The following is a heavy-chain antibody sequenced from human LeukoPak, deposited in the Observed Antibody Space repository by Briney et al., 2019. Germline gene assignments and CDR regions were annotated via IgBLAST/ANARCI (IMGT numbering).Heavy chain of an antibody. V-gene: IGHV3-7*05. CDR2: IKPDGSEK. D-gene: IGHD3-10*01. Sequence: PGGSLRLSCVASGFTLSSYWMTWVRQAPGKGLEWAANIKPDGSEKYFVDSVRGRFTISRDNVMNSLYLHMNSLRDDDTAVYYCVRGSSGTAIRGVSWAWFDPWGQGTLVTVSS. J-gene: IGHJ5*02. CDR3: VRGSSGTAIRGVSWAWFDP. CDR1: GFTLSSYW.